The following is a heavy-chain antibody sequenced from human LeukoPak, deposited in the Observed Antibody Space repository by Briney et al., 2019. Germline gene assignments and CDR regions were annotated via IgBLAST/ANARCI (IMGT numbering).Heavy chain of an antibody. D-gene: IGHD3-10*01. Sequence: GASVKVSCKASGYTFTSYGISWVRQAPGQGLEWMGWISAYNGNTNYAQKLQGRVTMTTDTSTSTAYMELRSLRSDDTAVYYCARDRVLLWFGEFSFGDWFDPWGQGTLVTVSS. V-gene: IGHV1-18*01. J-gene: IGHJ5*02. CDR2: ISAYNGNT. CDR3: ARDRVLLWFGEFSFGDWFDP. CDR1: GYTFTSYG.